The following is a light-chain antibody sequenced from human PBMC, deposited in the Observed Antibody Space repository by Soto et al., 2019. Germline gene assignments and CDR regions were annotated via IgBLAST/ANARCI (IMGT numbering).Light chain of an antibody. CDR1: QDMGYD. Sequence: DIQMTQSPSSLSSSVGDIVTITCRSSQDMGYDLGWYQQKPGKAPRRLIYSASNLQSGVTSRFSGSGSGTEFNRTSCRLQPEEFATYHCLQHKSFPWTFGQGTTVEIK. CDR3: LQHKSFPWT. V-gene: IGKV1-17*01. J-gene: IGKJ1*01. CDR2: SAS.